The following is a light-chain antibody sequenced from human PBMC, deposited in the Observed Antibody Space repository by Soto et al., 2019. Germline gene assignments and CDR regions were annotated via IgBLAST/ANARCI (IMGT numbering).Light chain of an antibody. CDR3: NSYTSSNTYV. V-gene: IGLV2-14*01. CDR2: GVS. Sequence: QSVLTQPASVSGSPGQAITISCSGSSSDVGAHNFVSWYQHHPGKAPKLMIYGVSNRPSGVSNRFSGSKSGNTASLTISGLQAEDEADYYCNSYTSSNTYVFGSGTKVTVL. J-gene: IGLJ1*01. CDR1: SSDVGAHNF.